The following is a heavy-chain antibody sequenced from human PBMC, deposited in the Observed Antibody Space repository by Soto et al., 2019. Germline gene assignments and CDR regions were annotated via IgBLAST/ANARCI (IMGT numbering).Heavy chain of an antibody. V-gene: IGHV4-39*01. CDR1: GGSISSSSYY. CDR2: IYYSGST. J-gene: IGHJ5*02. CDR3: AKHRIESNIAVASTRGFDP. D-gene: IGHD6-19*01. Sequence: QLQLQESGPGLVKPSETLSLTCTDSGGSISSSSYYWGWIRQPPGKGLEWIGSIYYSGSTYYNPSLKSRVTIFVDTSKNQFSLKLSSVNAADTAVYYCAKHRIESNIAVASTRGFDPWGQGTLVTVSS.